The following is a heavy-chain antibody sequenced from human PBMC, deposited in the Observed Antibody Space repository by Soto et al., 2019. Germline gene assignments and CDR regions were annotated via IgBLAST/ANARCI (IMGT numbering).Heavy chain of an antibody. CDR2: INPSGGST. Sequence: ASVKVSCKASRGTFTSYYMHWVRQAPGQGLEWMGIINPSGGSTSYAQKFQGRVTMTRDTSTSTVYMELSSLRSEDTAVYYCARGAYCSSTSCYGGDAFDIWGQGTMVTVSS. V-gene: IGHV1-46*03. CDR1: RGTFTSYY. CDR3: ARGAYCSSTSCYGGDAFDI. J-gene: IGHJ3*02. D-gene: IGHD2-2*01.